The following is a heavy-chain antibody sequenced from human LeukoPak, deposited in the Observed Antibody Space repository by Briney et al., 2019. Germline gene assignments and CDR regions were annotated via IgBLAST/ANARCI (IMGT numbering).Heavy chain of an antibody. CDR2: ISSSSSYI. Sequence: GGSLRLSCAASGFTFSSYSMNWVRQAPGKGLEWVSSISSSSSYIYYADSVKGRFTISRDNAKNSLYLQMNSLRAEDTAVYYCARDRQASPVGYWYFDPWGRGTLVTVSS. V-gene: IGHV3-21*01. CDR1: GFTFSSYS. CDR3: ARDRQASPVGYWYFDP. J-gene: IGHJ2*01. D-gene: IGHD6-6*01.